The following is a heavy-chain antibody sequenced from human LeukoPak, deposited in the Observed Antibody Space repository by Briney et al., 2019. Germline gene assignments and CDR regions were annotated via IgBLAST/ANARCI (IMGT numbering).Heavy chain of an antibody. Sequence: PGGSLRLSCAASGFTFSNYAVSWVRQAPGKGLEWVSTISDNGGSTYYADSVKGRFTISRDNSKNTLDLQMNSLRAEDTAVYYCARGRGNYASGSYTDYGLDVWGQGTTVTVS. CDR1: GFTFSNYA. CDR3: ARGRGNYASGSYTDYGLDV. D-gene: IGHD3-10*01. CDR2: ISDNGGST. V-gene: IGHV3-23*01. J-gene: IGHJ6*02.